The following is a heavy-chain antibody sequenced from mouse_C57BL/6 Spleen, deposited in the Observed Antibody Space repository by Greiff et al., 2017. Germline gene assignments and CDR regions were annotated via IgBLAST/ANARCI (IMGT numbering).Heavy chain of an antibody. CDR3: AKGGGYPYAMDY. CDR2: IWRGGST. V-gene: IGHV2-5*01. D-gene: IGHD2-2*01. CDR1: GFSLTSSG. Sequence: QVQLQQSGPGLVQPSQSLSITCTVSGFSLTSSGVHWVRQSPGKGLEWLGVIWRGGSTDYNAAFMSRLSITKDNSKSQFFLKMNSLQADDTAIYYCAKGGGYPYAMDYWGQGTSVTVSS. J-gene: IGHJ4*01.